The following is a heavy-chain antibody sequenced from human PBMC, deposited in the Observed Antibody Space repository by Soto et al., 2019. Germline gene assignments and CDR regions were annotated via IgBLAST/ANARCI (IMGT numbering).Heavy chain of an antibody. CDR2: INPNSGGT. CDR1: GYTFTGYY. V-gene: IGHV1-2*04. J-gene: IGHJ4*02. Sequence: RASVKVSCKTSGYTFTGYYIHWVRQAPGQGLEWMGRINPNSGGTNYAQKFQGWVTMTRDTSISTAYMELSRLNSDDTAVYYCVRGLASAYLDSWGQGTLVTVSS. CDR3: VRGLASAYLDS.